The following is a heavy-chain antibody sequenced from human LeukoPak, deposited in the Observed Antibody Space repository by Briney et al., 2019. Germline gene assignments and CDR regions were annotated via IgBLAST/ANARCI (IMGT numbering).Heavy chain of an antibody. CDR3: ARIVGSEGYSSGWYDY. D-gene: IGHD6-19*01. CDR1: GGSFSGYY. J-gene: IGHJ4*02. CDR2: AYDTGST. Sequence: SETLSLTCAVYGGSFSGYYWSWIRQPAGKGLEWVGRAYDTGSTWHSPSLKDRVTISIDTSKNQFSVNLNSVTAADTAVYFCARIVGSEGYSSGWYDYWARESWSPSPQ. V-gene: IGHV4-59*10.